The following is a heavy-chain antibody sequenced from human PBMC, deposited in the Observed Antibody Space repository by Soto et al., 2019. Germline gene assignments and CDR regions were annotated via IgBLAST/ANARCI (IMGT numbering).Heavy chain of an antibody. CDR2: ISGSGGST. V-gene: IGHV3-23*01. CDR1: GFTFSSYA. D-gene: IGHD3-3*01. CDR3: AKDTRLRFLEWSPDRASPYYMDV. Sequence: WLSLRLSCAAAGFTFSSYAMSWVRQAPGKGLEWVSAISGSGGSTYYADSVKGRFTISRDNSKNTLYLQMNSLRAGDTAVYYCAKDTRLRFLEWSPDRASPYYMDVWGKGTTVTSP. J-gene: IGHJ6*03.